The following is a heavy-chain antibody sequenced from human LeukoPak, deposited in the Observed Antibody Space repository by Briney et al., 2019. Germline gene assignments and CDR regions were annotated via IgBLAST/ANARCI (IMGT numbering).Heavy chain of an antibody. V-gene: IGHV1-18*01. CDR1: GYSFVFFG. CDR3: ARAVSGSLYGDFDF. CDR2: IDSHNGDT. Sequence: ASVKVSCKASGYSFVFFGVSWVRQAPGQGLEWMGWIDSHNGDTKYAERLQGRVFMTTDTSTSTSYMELRSLRSDDTAVYYCARAVSGSLYGDFDFWGQGTLVTVSS. D-gene: IGHD1-26*01. J-gene: IGHJ4*02.